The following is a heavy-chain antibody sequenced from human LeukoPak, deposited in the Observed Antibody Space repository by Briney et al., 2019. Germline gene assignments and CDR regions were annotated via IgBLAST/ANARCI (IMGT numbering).Heavy chain of an antibody. J-gene: IGHJ4*02. V-gene: IGHV3-9*01. Sequence: PGGSLRLSCAASGFTFDDYAMHWVRQAPGKGLEWVSGISWNSGSIGYADSVKGRFTISRDNAKNSLYLQMNSLRAEDTALYYCASSIAAAGTLDYWGQGTLVTVSS. CDR2: ISWNSGSI. CDR3: ASSIAAAGTLDY. CDR1: GFTFDDYA. D-gene: IGHD6-13*01.